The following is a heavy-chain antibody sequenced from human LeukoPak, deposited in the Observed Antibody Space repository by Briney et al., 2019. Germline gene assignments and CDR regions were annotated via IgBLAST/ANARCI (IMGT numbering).Heavy chain of an antibody. CDR1: GYTFTGYY. CDR3: ARTYYYDSSGHLPS. CDR2: INPNSGGT. V-gene: IGHV1-2*02. J-gene: IGHJ6*02. Sequence: ASVKVSCKASGYTFTGYYMHWVRQAPGQGLEWMGWINPNSGGTNYAQKFQGRVTMTRDTSISTAYMELSRLRSDDTVVYYCARTYYYDSSGHLPSWGQGTTVTVSS. D-gene: IGHD3-22*01.